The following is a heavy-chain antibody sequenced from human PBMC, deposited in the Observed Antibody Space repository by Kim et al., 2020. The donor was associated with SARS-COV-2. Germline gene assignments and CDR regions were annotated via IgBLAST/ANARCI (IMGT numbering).Heavy chain of an antibody. CDR1: GFIFSNYA. CDR3: AKALGAPGSEWFDP. J-gene: IGHJ5*02. D-gene: IGHD3-16*01. V-gene: IGHV3-23*01. CDR2: IGGNGEFK. Sequence: GGSLRLSCAASGFIFSNYAMSWVRQAPGQGLEWVSTIGGNGEFKGYADSVKGRFTISRDNSRKMVYLQMNSLRADDTAMYFCAKALGAPGSEWFDPWGQGSLVTVSS.